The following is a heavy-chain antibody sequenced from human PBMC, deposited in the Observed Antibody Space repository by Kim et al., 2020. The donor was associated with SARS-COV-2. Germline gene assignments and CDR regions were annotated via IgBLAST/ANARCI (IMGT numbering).Heavy chain of an antibody. CDR3: ARDGDGITMVRGPRNWFDP. J-gene: IGHJ5*02. CDR1: RFTFSDYY. V-gene: IGHV3-11*04. CDR2: ISSSGSTI. Sequence: GGSLRLSCAASRFTFSDYYMSWIRQAPGKGLEWVSYISSSGSTIYYADSVKGRFTISRDNAKNSLYLQMNSVRAEDTAVYYCARDGDGITMVRGPRNWFDPWGQGTLVTVSS. D-gene: IGHD3-10*01.